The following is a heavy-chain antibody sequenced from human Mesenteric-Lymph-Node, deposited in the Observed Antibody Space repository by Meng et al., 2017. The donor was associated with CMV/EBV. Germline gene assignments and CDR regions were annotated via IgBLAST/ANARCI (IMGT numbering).Heavy chain of an antibody. CDR2: INPNSGGT. J-gene: IGHJ6*02. CDR3: ARRGKYGSWKDMWSLQNYYYYGMDV. Sequence: ASVKVSCKASGYTFTGYYMHWVRQAPGQGLEWMGWINPNSGGTNYAQKFQGRVTMTRDTSISTAYMELSRLRSDDTAVYYCARRGKYGSWKDMWSLQNYYYYGMDVWGQGTTVTVSS. D-gene: IGHD6-13*01. V-gene: IGHV1-2*02. CDR1: GYTFTGYY.